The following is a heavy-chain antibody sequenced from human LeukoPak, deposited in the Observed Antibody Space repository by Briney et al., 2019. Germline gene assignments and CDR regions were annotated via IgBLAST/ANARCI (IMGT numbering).Heavy chain of an antibody. CDR2: ISGSGAST. V-gene: IGHV3-23*01. J-gene: IGHJ1*01. CDR3: AKEHNQTPKYFQD. CDR1: GFTFSSYS. D-gene: IGHD1-1*01. Sequence: PGGSLRLSCAASGFTFSSYSMNWVRQAPGKGLEWVSGISGSGASTYYADSVKGRFTISRDNSKNTLYLQMNSLRAEDTAVYYCAKEHNQTPKYFQDWGQGTLVTVSS.